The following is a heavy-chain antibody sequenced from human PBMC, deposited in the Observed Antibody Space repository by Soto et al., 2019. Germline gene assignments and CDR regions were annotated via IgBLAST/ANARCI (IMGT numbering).Heavy chain of an antibody. D-gene: IGHD4-17*01. V-gene: IGHV3-23*01. CDR3: ARWDGYGDV. Sequence: VRLSCAASGFSFSTYSMAWVRQTPGEGLAWVSGLSGGGSNTFYADSVQGRFTISVDNSKNTVYLQMNSLRVEDTAVYYCARWDGYGDVWGQGTLVTVSS. J-gene: IGHJ4*02. CDR2: LSGGGSNT. CDR1: GFSFSTYS.